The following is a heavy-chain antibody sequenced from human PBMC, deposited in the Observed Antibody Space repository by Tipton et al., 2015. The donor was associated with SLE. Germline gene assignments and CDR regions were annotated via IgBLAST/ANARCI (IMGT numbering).Heavy chain of an antibody. CDR1: GASIRDYY. V-gene: IGHV4-59*01. Sequence: LRLSCTVSGASIRDYYWTWIRQPPGKGLDWIGYIDYDGRPNYNPSLKSRVTISVDTSNNQFSLKLSSVAVADTAVYYCAREWSGTNYYYGVDAWGQGTTVTVSS. CDR2: IDYDGRP. J-gene: IGHJ6*02. D-gene: IGHD3-3*01. CDR3: AREWSGTNYYYGVDA.